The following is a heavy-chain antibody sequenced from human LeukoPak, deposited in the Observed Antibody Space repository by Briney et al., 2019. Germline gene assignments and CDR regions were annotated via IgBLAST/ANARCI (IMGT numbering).Heavy chain of an antibody. CDR2: INHSGST. J-gene: IGHJ4*02. CDR3: GYCSGGSCSTALAY. CDR1: GGSFSGYY. V-gene: IGHV4-34*01. D-gene: IGHD2-15*01. Sequence: SETLSLTCAVYGGSFSGYYWSWIRQPPGKGLEWMGEINHSGSTNYNPSLKSRVTISVDTSKNQFSLKLSSVTAADTAVYYCGYCSGGSCSTALAYWGQGTLVIVSS.